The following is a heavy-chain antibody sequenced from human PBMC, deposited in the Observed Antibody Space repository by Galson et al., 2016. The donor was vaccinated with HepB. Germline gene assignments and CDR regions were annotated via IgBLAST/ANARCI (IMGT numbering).Heavy chain of an antibody. CDR1: GYTFNTYG. Sequence: SVKVSCKASGYTFNTYGLSWVRQAPGQGLEWMGWITVYNGITNYAQKLQGRVTMTTNTSTSTAYLELRSLRPDDTAVYYCARGAVDMPRHDYWGQGTLVTVSS. CDR2: ITVYNGIT. CDR3: ARGAVDMPRHDY. J-gene: IGHJ4*02. V-gene: IGHV1-18*04. D-gene: IGHD5-24*01.